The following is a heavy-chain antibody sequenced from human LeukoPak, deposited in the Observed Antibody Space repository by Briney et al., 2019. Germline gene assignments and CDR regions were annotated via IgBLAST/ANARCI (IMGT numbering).Heavy chain of an antibody. J-gene: IGHJ4*02. Sequence: GGSLRLSCAASGFTFSDYSMNWVRQAPGTGLEWVSYISFSVNTKYYGDSVKGRFTISRDNAKNSLYLHMDSLRAEDTAVYYCARGAYSSGWAYFDHWGQGTLVTVSS. V-gene: IGHV3-48*04. CDR1: GFTFSDYS. D-gene: IGHD6-19*01. CDR2: ISFSVNTK. CDR3: ARGAYSSGWAYFDH.